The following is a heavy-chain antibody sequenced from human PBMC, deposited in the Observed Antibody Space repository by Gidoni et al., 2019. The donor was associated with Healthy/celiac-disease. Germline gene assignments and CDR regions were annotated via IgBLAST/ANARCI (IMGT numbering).Heavy chain of an antibody. V-gene: IGHV5-51*01. D-gene: IGHD3-22*01. Sequence: EVQLVQYGEEVKKPGESLTISCRGLGYGFTRYWIGWVRQRPGKGLEWRGIIYPGDSDTRYSPSFQGQVTISADKSISTAYLQWSSLKASDTAMYYCARLQATYYYDSSGYNDYWGQGTLVTVSS. CDR1: GYGFTRYW. CDR2: IYPGDSDT. CDR3: ARLQATYYYDSSGYNDY. J-gene: IGHJ4*02.